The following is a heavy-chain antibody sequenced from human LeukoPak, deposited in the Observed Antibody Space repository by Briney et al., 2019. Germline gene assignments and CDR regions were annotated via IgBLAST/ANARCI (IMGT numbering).Heavy chain of an antibody. D-gene: IGHD3-22*01. CDR3: AKDYYDSVPDAFDI. CDR1: GFTFSSYA. CDR2: ISGSGGST. Sequence: PGGPLRLSCAASGFTFSSYAMSWVRQAPGKGLEWVSAISGSGGSTYYVDSVKSRFTISRDNSKNTQYLQMTSLRAEDTAVYYCAKDYYDSVPDAFDIWGQGTMVTVSS. J-gene: IGHJ3*02. V-gene: IGHV3-23*01.